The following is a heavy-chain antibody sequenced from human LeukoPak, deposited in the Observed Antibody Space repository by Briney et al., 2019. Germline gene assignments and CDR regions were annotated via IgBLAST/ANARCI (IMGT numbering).Heavy chain of an antibody. D-gene: IGHD3-22*01. Sequence: SVKVSCKAPGGTFSSYAISWVRQAPGQGLEWMGGIIPIFGTANYAQKFQGRVTITADESTSTAYMELSSLRSEDTAVYYCARTYYYDSSGYYSWFDPWGQGTLVTVSS. CDR3: ARTYYYDSSGYYSWFDP. J-gene: IGHJ5*02. V-gene: IGHV1-69*01. CDR1: GGTFSSYA. CDR2: IIPIFGTA.